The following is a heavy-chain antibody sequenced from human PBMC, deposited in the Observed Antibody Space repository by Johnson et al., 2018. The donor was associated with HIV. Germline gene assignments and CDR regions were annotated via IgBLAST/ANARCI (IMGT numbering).Heavy chain of an antibody. Sequence: MLLVESGGGVERPGESLRLSCVGSGFMFDDYALNWVRQAPGKGLEWVSGISGSGGSAYDADSVKGRFTISRDNSKNTLYLQMNSLRAEDTAVYYCASSWGNAFDIWGQGTMVTVSS. CDR1: GFMFDDYA. CDR2: ISGSGGSA. V-gene: IGHV3-23*04. J-gene: IGHJ3*02. D-gene: IGHD7-27*01. CDR3: ASSWGNAFDI.